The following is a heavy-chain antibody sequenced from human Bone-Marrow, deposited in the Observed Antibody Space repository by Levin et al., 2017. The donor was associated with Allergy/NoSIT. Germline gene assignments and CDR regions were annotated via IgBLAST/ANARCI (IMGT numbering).Heavy chain of an antibody. D-gene: IGHD6-13*01. CDR1: GGSISSYY. CDR3: ARAAAGTIVDY. Sequence: SQTLSLTCTVSGGSISSYYWSWIRQPPGKGLEWIGYIYYSGSTNYNPSLKSRVTISVDTSKNQFSLKLSSVTAADTAVYYCARAAAGTIVDYWGQGTLVTVSS. V-gene: IGHV4-59*01. CDR2: IYYSGST. J-gene: IGHJ4*02.